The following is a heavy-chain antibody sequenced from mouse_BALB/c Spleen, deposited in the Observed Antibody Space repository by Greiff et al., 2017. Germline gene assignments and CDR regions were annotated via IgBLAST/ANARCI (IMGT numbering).Heavy chain of an antibody. CDR3: ARDTTALYYFDD. J-gene: IGHJ2*01. CDR2: INPSSGYT. CDR1: GYTFTSYT. D-gene: IGHD1-2*01. V-gene: IGHV1-4*01. Sequence: VQLQQSGAELARPGASVKMSCKASGYTFTSYTMHWVKQRPGQGLEWIGYINPSSGYTNYNQKFKDKATLTADKSSSTAYMQLSSLTSEDSAVYYCARDTTALYYFDDWGQGTTLTVSS.